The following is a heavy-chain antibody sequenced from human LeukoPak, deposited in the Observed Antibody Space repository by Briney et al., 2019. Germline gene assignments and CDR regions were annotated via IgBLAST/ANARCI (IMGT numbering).Heavy chain of an antibody. Sequence: PSETLSLTCTVSRGSISSYYCSWIRQPAGKGLEWIGRIYASGSTNYNPSLKSRVTMSVGTSKNQFSLKLSSVTAADTAVYYCARDSGIFGVVTYYYYMDVWGKGTTVTVSS. CDR3: ARDSGIFGVVTYYYYMDV. D-gene: IGHD3-3*01. J-gene: IGHJ6*03. CDR2: IYASGST. CDR1: RGSISSYY. V-gene: IGHV4-4*07.